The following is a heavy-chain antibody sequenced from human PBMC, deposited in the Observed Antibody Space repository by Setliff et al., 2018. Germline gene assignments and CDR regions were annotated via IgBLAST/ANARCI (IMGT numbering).Heavy chain of an antibody. J-gene: IGHJ4*02. D-gene: IGHD5-18*01. CDR3: AAIGLDTAMITGVLFGF. CDR2: ISAYNGNT. V-gene: IGHV1-18*01. CDR1: GYTFTSYG. Sequence: ASVKVSCKASGYTFTSYGISWVRQAPGQGLEWMGWISAYNGNTNYAQKLQGRVTMTTDTSTSTAYMELSSLKSEDTAVYYCAAIGLDTAMITGVLFGFWGQGTLVTVSS.